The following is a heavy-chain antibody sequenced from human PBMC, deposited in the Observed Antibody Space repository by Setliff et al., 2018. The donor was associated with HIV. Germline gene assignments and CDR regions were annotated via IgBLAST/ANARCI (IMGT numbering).Heavy chain of an antibody. CDR1: GGSLRDYY. V-gene: IGHV4-34*01. D-gene: IGHD5-12*01. J-gene: IGHJ6*02. Sequence: SETLSLTCVMDGGSLRDYYWSWIRQSPGKGLERIGESNQSGSGNYNPSLKSRVTISVDTSRNEFFLNMGSVTAADTAVYYCAKGRRGYDSRLFYYHHGMDVWGQGTTVTVSS. CDR2: SNQSGSG. CDR3: AKGRRGYDSRLFYYHHGMDV.